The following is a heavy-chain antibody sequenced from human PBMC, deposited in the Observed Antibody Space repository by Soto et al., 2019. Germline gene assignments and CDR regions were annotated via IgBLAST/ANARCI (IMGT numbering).Heavy chain of an antibody. J-gene: IGHJ4*02. CDR2: IYYSGST. Sequence: QLQLQESGPGLVKPSETLSLTCTVSGGSISSSNSYWGWIRQPPGKGLEWIGSIYYSGSTYYNPSRKSRGSISVDTSKTQFSLKLSSVTAADTAVYYCARRGFMGATTIDYWGQGTLVTVSS. CDR3: ARRGFMGATTIDY. V-gene: IGHV4-39*01. CDR1: GGSISSSNSY. D-gene: IGHD1-26*01.